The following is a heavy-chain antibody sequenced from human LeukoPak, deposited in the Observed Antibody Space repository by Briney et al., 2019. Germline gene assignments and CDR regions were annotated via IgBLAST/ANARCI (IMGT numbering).Heavy chain of an antibody. D-gene: IGHD5-12*01. CDR1: GYTLTELS. V-gene: IGHV1-24*01. CDR2: FDPEDGET. J-gene: IGHJ6*02. CDR3: ATGSRSGYFLGGLYGMDV. Sequence: ASVKVSCKVSGYTLTELSMHWVRQAPGKGPEWMGGFDPEDGETIYAQKFQGRVTMTEDTSTDTAYMELSSLRSEDTAVYYCATGSRSGYFLGGLYGMDVWGQGTTVTVSS.